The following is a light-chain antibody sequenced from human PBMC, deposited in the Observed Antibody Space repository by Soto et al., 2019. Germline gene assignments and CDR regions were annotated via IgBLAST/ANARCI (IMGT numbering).Light chain of an antibody. CDR1: SSDVGGYNY. Sequence: QSALTQHPSASGSPGQSVTISCTGTSSDVGGYNYVSWYQQHPGKAPKLMIYEVSKRPSGVPDRFSGSKSGNTASLTVSGLQAEDEADYYCSSYAGSNLWVFGAGTKLTVL. J-gene: IGLJ3*02. V-gene: IGLV2-8*01. CDR2: EVS. CDR3: SSYAGSNLWV.